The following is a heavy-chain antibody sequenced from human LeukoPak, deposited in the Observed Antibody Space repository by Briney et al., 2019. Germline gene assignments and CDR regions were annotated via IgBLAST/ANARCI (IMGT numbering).Heavy chain of an antibody. V-gene: IGHV1-8*01. Sequence: ASVKVSCKASGYTFTGYDINWVRQATGQGLEWMGWMNPNSGNTGYAQKFQGRVTMTRNTSISTAYMELSSLRSEDTAVYYCARAFYYDSSGYYYHFDYWGQGTLVTVSS. CDR3: ARAFYYDSSGYYYHFDY. J-gene: IGHJ4*02. D-gene: IGHD3-22*01. CDR1: GYTFTGYD. CDR2: MNPNSGNT.